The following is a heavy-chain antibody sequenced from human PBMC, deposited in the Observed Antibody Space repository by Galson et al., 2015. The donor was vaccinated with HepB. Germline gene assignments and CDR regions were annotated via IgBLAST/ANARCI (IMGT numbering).Heavy chain of an antibody. CDR1: GFTFSSYW. CDR2: INSDGSST. D-gene: IGHD6-19*01. V-gene: IGHV3-74*01. Sequence: SLRLSCAASGFTFSSYWMHWVRQAPGKGLGWVSRINSDGSSTSYADSVKGRFTISRDNAKNTLYLQMNSLRAEDTAVYYCARDTYSSGWYPFDYWGQGTLVTVSS. CDR3: ARDTYSSGWYPFDY. J-gene: IGHJ4*02.